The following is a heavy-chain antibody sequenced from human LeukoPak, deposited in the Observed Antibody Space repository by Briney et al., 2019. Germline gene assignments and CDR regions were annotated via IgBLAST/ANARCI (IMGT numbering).Heavy chain of an antibody. J-gene: IGHJ4*02. D-gene: IGHD3-9*01. CDR3: ATFDNPFGY. Sequence: GGSLRLSCAASGFTFSGHAMVRVRQGPGKGLEWVSFISYDGSNSVHADSVMGRFTISRDNSKNTVDLQMNSLRADDTAVYYCATFDNPFGYWGQGTLVTVSS. CDR2: ISYDGSNS. V-gene: IGHV3-30*03. CDR1: GFTFSGHA.